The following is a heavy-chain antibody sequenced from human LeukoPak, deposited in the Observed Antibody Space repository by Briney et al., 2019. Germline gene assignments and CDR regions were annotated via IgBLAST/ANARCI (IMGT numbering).Heavy chain of an antibody. D-gene: IGHD1-14*01. J-gene: IGHJ3*01. Sequence: ASVKVSCKASGYTFISYYIHWVRQAPGQGFEWMVIINPSGGSTNYAQKFQGRVTMTRNTSISTAYMELSSLRSEDTAVYYCASSIPPEHWGQGTMVTVSS. CDR1: GYTFISYY. V-gene: IGHV1-46*01. CDR2: INPSGGST. CDR3: ASSIPPEH.